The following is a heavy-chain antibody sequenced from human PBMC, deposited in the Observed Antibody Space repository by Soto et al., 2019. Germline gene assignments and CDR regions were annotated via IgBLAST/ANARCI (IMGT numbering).Heavy chain of an antibody. V-gene: IGHV4-39*01. CDR1: GGSVSSSSYY. D-gene: IGHD3-10*01. Sequence: PSETLSLTCTVSGGSVSSSSYYWGWIRQPPGKGLEWIGSIYYSGSTYYNPSLKSRVTISVDTSKNQFSLKLSSVTAADTAVYYCGSGSNFDYWGQGTLVTVSS. J-gene: IGHJ4*02. CDR3: GSGSNFDY. CDR2: IYYSGST.